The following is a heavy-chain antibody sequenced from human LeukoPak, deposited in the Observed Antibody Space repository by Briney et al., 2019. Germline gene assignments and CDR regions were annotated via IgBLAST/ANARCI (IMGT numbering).Heavy chain of an antibody. D-gene: IGHD1-26*01. CDR3: ARAPGWELRYYYYYMDV. J-gene: IGHJ6*03. V-gene: IGHV1-8*01. CDR2: MNPNSGNT. Sequence: GASVKVSCKASGYTFTSYDINWVRQATGQGLEWMGWMNPNSGNTGYAQKFQGRVPMTRNTSISTAYMELSSLRSEDTAVYYCARAPGWELRYYYYYMDVWGKGTTVTISS. CDR1: GYTFTSYD.